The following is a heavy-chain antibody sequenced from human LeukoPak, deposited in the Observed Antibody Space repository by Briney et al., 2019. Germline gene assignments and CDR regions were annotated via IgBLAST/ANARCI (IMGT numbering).Heavy chain of an antibody. CDR3: ARGGYYGSGSYNY. CDR2: INSDGSST. V-gene: IGHV3-74*01. CDR1: GFSVSSSNY. Sequence: PGGSLRLSCAATGFSVSSSNYMTWVRQAPGKGLVWVSRINSDGSSTSYADSVKGRFTISRDNAENTLYLQMNSLRAEDTAVYYCARGGYYGSGSYNYWGQGTLVTVSS. D-gene: IGHD3-10*01. J-gene: IGHJ4*02.